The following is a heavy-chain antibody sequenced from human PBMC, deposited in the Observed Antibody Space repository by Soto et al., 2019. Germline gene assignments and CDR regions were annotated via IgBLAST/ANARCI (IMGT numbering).Heavy chain of an antibody. CDR2: IITLFGTS. Sequence: VQLMQSGAEVKKPGSSVKVSCKASGGTFSSHSVNWVRQAPGQGLEWMGGIITLFGTSNYAQNFQGRVTITADQSTSTAYMELNSRTPDDTAVYYCAREVGYGDFSAALLDWGQGTLVTVSS. CDR3: AREVGYGDFSAALLD. CDR1: GGTFSSHS. J-gene: IGHJ4*02. V-gene: IGHV1-69*01. D-gene: IGHD2-21*02.